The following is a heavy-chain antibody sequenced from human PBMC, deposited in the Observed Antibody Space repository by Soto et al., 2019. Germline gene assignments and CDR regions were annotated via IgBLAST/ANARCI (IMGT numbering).Heavy chain of an antibody. J-gene: IGHJ5*02. Sequence: SETLSLTCAVSGGSITSGNSYSWSWIRQPPGKGLEWIGSISHTGSTSYNPSLKSRLTMSVDKSKNQFSLRLSSVTAADVAVYYCARAVAPYFGTWFDPWGQGILVTVSS. CDR2: ISHTGST. D-gene: IGHD3-10*01. CDR3: ARAVAPYFGTWFDP. CDR1: GGSITSGNSYS. V-gene: IGHV4-30-2*01.